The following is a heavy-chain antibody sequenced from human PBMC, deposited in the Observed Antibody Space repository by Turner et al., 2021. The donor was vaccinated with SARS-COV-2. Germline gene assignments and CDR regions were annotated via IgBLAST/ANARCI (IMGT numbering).Heavy chain of an antibody. V-gene: IGHV3-30*03. D-gene: IGHD3-10*01. J-gene: IGHJ4*02. CDR1: GFTFSSYG. CDR2: ISYDGNNK. CDR3: AREVGTTIVRGDSFDHFDY. Sequence: QVQLVESGGGVVQPGRSLRLSCDASGFTFSSYGLHWVRQAPGKGLEWVSIISYDGNNKYYADSVKGRFTIARDNSKNTLYLQINSLRAEDTAVYYWAREVGTTIVRGDSFDHFDYWGQETLFTVSS.